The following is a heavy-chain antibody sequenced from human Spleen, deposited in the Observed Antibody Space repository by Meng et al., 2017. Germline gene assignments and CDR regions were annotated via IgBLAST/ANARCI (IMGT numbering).Heavy chain of an antibody. D-gene: IGHD4-11*01. CDR2: INHSGST. Sequence: HVQLQRGGAGTLNPSETLSLTCVVSGGYFSEYYWSWVRQPPGKGLEWIGEINHSGSTNYNTSLESRATISVDTSQNNLSLKLSSVTAADSAVYYCARGPTTMAHDFDYWGQGTLVTVSS. J-gene: IGHJ4*02. V-gene: IGHV4-34*01. CDR3: ARGPTTMAHDFDY. CDR1: GGYFSEYY.